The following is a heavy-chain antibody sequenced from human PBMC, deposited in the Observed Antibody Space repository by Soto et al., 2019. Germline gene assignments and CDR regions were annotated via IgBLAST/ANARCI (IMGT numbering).Heavy chain of an antibody. CDR1: GYTFTSYA. Sequence: ASVKVSCKASGYTFTSYAVHWVRQAPGQRLEWMGWINAANGNTKYSQKFQGRVTITRDTSASTAYMELSSLRSEDTAVYYCARPLGEPYTTMVGFHYWGQGTLVTVSS. V-gene: IGHV1-3*01. D-gene: IGHD5-18*01. J-gene: IGHJ4*02. CDR3: ARPLGEPYTTMVGFHY. CDR2: INAANGNT.